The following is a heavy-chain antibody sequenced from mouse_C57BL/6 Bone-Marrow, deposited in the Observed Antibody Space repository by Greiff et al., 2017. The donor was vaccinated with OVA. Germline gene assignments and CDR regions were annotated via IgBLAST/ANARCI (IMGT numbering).Heavy chain of an antibody. CDR1: GYTFTSYW. V-gene: IGHV1-64*01. J-gene: IGHJ4*01. Sequence: QVQLQQPGAELVKPGASVKLSCKASGYTFTSYWMHWVKQRPGQGLEWIGMINPSSGSTNYNEKFKSKATLTVDKSSSTAYMQLSSLTSEDSAVYYCAYGSSGWVDYWGQGTSVTVSS. CDR2: INPSSGST. CDR3: AYGSSGWVDY. D-gene: IGHD1-1*01.